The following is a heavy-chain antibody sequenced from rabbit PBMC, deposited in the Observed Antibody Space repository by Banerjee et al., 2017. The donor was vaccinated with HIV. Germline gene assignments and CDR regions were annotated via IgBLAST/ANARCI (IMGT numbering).Heavy chain of an antibody. CDR3: ARDVGGGNDYVDL. V-gene: IGHV1S45*01. J-gene: IGHJ4*01. CDR1: GFDFSSYW. Sequence: QEQLVESGGGLVQPEGSLTLTCKASGFDFSSYWMSWVRQAPGKGLEWIGCIYTGSGSTHYASWAKGRFTISKTSSTTVTLQMTSLTAADTATYFCARDVGGGNDYVDLWGPGTLVTVS. CDR2: IYTGSGST. D-gene: IGHD2-1*01.